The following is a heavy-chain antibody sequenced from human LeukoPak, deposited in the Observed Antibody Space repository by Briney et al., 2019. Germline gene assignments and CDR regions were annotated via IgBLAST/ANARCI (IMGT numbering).Heavy chain of an antibody. CDR2: ISSSSSYI. J-gene: IGHJ4*02. CDR3: ARDNPSGSPDY. D-gene: IGHD1-26*01. CDR1: GFIFSSYS. Sequence: GGSLRLSCAASGFIFSSYSMNWVRQAPGKGLEWVSSISSSSSYIYYADSVKGRFTISRDNAKNSLYLQMNSLRAEDTAVYYCARDNPSGSPDYWGQGTLVTVSS. V-gene: IGHV3-21*01.